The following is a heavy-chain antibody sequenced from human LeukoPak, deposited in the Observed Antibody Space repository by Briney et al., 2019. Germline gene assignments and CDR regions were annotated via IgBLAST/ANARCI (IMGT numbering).Heavy chain of an antibody. CDR3: ARLLSGSGSYYTYYYYYYYMDV. V-gene: IGHV4-39*07. CDR2: IYYSGST. J-gene: IGHJ6*03. CDR1: GGSISSSSYY. D-gene: IGHD3-10*01. Sequence: TASETLSLTCTVSGGSISSSSYYWGWIRQPPGKGLEWIGSIYYSGSTYYNPSLKSRVTISVDTSKNQFSLKLSSVTAADTAVYYCARLLSGSGSYYTYYYYYYYMDVWGKGTTVTVSS.